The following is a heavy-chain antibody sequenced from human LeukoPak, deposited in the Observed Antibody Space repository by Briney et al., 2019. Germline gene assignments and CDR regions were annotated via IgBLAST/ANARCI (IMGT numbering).Heavy chain of an antibody. CDR1: GFTFSSYW. J-gene: IGHJ6*02. D-gene: IGHD5-12*01. V-gene: IGHV3-23*01. CDR3: AKDSGYDDLRPRGYYYGMDV. Sequence: PGGSLRLSCAASGFTFSSYWMAWDRQAPGKGLEWVSAISGSGGSTYYADSVKGRFTISRDNSKNTLYLQMNSLRAEDTAVYYCAKDSGYDDLRPRGYYYGMDVWGQGTTVTVSS. CDR2: ISGSGGST.